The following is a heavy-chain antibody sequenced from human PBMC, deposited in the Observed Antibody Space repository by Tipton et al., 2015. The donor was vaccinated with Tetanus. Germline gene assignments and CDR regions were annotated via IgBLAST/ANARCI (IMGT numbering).Heavy chain of an antibody. V-gene: IGHV5-51*01. CDR1: GYIFNNYW. J-gene: IGHJ4*02. D-gene: IGHD2-8*01. Sequence: QLVQSGGEVKKPGESLKISCKGSGYIFNNYWIGWVRQKPGKGLEWMGIIYPGDSDTRYSPSFQGQVTISGDKSINTAYLQWSSLKASDTSMFYCARAHCTDGVCNFDFWGQGALVTVAS. CDR2: IYPGDSDT. CDR3: ARAHCTDGVCNFDF.